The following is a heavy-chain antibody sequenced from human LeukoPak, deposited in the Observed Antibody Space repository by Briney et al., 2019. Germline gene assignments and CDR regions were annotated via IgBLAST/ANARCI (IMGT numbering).Heavy chain of an antibody. CDR3: ARDLEDSSPFGAFDM. CDR2: ISSSGSTI. J-gene: IGHJ3*02. V-gene: IGHV3-48*03. Sequence: PGGSLRLSCAASGFTFSSYEMNWVRQAPGKGLEWVSYISSSGSTIYYADSVKGRFTISRDNAKNSLYLQMNSLRAEDTAVYYCARDLEDSSPFGAFDMWGQGTMVTVSS. CDR1: GFTFSSYE. D-gene: IGHD3-22*01.